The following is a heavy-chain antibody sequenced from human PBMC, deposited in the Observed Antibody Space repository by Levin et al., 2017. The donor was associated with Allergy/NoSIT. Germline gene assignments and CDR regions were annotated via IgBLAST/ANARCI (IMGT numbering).Heavy chain of an antibody. J-gene: IGHJ6*02. CDR2: INPSGGST. V-gene: IGHV1-46*01. CDR1: GYTFTSYY. Sequence: ASVKVSCKASGYTFTSYYMHWVRQAPGQGLEWMGTINPSGGSTSYAQKFQGRVTMTRDTSTSTVYMELSSLRSDDTAVYYCARGYCRGGGCSYFYYGMDVWGQGTTVTVSS. D-gene: IGHD2-15*01. CDR3: ARGYCRGGGCSYFYYGMDV.